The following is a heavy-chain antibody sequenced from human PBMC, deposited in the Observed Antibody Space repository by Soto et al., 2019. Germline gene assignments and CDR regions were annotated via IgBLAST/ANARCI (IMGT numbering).Heavy chain of an antibody. Sequence: QVQLVESGGGVVQPGRSLRLSCAASGFTFSSYAMHWVRQAPGKGLEWVAVISYDGSNKYYADSVKGRFTISRDNSKNTLYLQMNSLRAEDTAVYYCARDRGGITMVRGVIINPRFYYYYYGMDVWGQGTTVTVSS. V-gene: IGHV3-30-3*01. J-gene: IGHJ6*02. CDR2: ISYDGSNK. D-gene: IGHD3-10*01. CDR1: GFTFSSYA. CDR3: ARDRGGITMVRGVIINPRFYYYYYGMDV.